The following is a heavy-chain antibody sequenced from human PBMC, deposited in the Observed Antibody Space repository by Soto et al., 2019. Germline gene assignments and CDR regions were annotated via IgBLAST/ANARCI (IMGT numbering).Heavy chain of an antibody. D-gene: IGHD3-3*01. V-gene: IGHV1-2*02. Sequence: ASVKVSCKTSGYTFTAYYMHWVRQAPGQGLEWMGWINPNSGGTYYTQKFQGRVTMTRDTSISTAYMDLSGLRSDDTAVYYCAKANSGDDDEFWNSYFFDPWGPGTLVTVSS. CDR2: INPNSGGT. CDR3: AKANSGDDDEFWNSYFFDP. J-gene: IGHJ5*02. CDR1: GYTFTAYY.